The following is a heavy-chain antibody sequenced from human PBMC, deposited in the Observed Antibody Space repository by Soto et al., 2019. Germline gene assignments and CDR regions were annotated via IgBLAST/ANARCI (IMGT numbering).Heavy chain of an antibody. J-gene: IGHJ6*02. D-gene: IGHD2-15*01. CDR2: ITSSGSHI. CDR3: ARARPDIVMVVEATPGYYGMDV. Sequence: SLSPSCAAAGFTFSDYYMTWLRQAPGKGVGWASYITSSGSHIYYAESVNGRFTISSDNAKKALFLLLNSLRAEATGVYYWARARPDIVMVVEATPGYYGMDVWGQGTTVTVSS. V-gene: IGHV3-11*01. CDR1: GFTFSDYY.